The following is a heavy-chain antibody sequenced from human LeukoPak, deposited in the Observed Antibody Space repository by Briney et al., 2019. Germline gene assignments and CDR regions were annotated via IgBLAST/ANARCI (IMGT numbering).Heavy chain of an antibody. CDR3: ARDSITGTTWDAFDI. D-gene: IGHD1-14*01. J-gene: IGHJ3*02. V-gene: IGHV4-4*07. CDR1: GGSISSYY. Sequence: PSETLSLTCTVSGGSISSYYWSWIRQPAGKGLEWIGRIYTSGSTNYNPSLKSRVTMSVDTSKNQFSLKLSSVTAADRAVYYCARDSITGTTWDAFDIWGQGTMVTVSS. CDR2: IYTSGST.